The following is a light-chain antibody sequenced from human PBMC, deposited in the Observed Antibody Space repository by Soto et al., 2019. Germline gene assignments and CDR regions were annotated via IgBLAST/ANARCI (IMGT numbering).Light chain of an antibody. CDR2: DAS. Sequence: EFVLTQSPGTLSSSLGERATLSCRASQTVRNSYLAWYQQKPGQAPRLLIYDASSRATGIPDRFSGGGSGKDFTLTISRLEPEDVAVYYCQQCSSYPLTFGGGTKVEIK. CDR3: QQCSSYPLT. J-gene: IGKJ4*01. V-gene: IGKV3-20*01. CDR1: QTVRNSY.